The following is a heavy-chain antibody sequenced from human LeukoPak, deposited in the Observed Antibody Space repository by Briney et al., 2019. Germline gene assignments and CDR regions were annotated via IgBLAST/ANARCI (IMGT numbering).Heavy chain of an antibody. CDR2: TYYRAKWYN. D-gene: IGHD1-1*01. CDR3: ARAGVDWNDFDY. J-gene: IGHJ4*02. CDR1: GDSVSSNSAA. Sequence: SQTLSLTCAISGDSVSSNSAAWNWIRQSPSRGLEWLGRTYYRAKWYNDYAVSVKSRITINPDTSKNQFSLQLNTVTPEDTAVYYCARAGVDWNDFDYWGQGTLVIVSS. V-gene: IGHV6-1*01.